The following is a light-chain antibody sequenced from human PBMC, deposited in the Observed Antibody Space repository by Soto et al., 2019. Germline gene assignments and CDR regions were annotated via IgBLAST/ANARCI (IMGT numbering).Light chain of an antibody. J-gene: IGLJ2*01. CDR3: CSYAGSSIVVV. V-gene: IGLV2-23*01. Sequence: QSALTQPASVSGSPGQSITISCTGTSSDVGSYNLVSWYQQHPGKAPKLMIYEGSKRPSGVSNRFSGSKSGNTASLTISGLQAEDEADYYCCSYAGSSIVVVFGGGTKLT. CDR1: SSDVGSYNL. CDR2: EGS.